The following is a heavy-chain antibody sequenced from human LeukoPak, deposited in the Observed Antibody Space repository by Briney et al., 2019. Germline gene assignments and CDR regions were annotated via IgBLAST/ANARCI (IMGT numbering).Heavy chain of an antibody. D-gene: IGHD6-13*01. J-gene: IGHJ4*02. CDR2: IYYTGST. CDR3: ARRAHSGSWYYFDY. CDR1: GGSISSYY. Sequence: PSETLSLTCTVSGGSISSYYWSWIRQPPGKGLEWIGYIYYTGSTNYNPSLKSRVTISVDTSKNQFSLRLSSVTAADTAVCYCARRAHSGSWYYFDYWGPGTLVTVSS. V-gene: IGHV4-59*08.